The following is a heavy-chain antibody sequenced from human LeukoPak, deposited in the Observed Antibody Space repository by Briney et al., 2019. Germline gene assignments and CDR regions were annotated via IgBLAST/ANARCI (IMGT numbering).Heavy chain of an antibody. Sequence: ASVKVSCKASGYTFGGYYIHRVRRAPGQGLEWLGWINPEKGDTKSAQKFRDRAIMTTDTSLTTAYMEVINLSSDDTAVYYCTRSSWDCSSGDCYSNMNFDYWGQGSLVTVSS. CDR2: INPEKGDT. J-gene: IGHJ4*02. CDR1: GYTFGGYY. V-gene: IGHV1-2*02. CDR3: TRSSWDCSSGDCYSNMNFDY. D-gene: IGHD2-21*01.